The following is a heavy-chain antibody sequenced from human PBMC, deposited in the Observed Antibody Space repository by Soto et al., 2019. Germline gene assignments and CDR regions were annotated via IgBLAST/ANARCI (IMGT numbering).Heavy chain of an antibody. CDR2: IYPGDSDT. CDR1: GYSFTSHW. Sequence: GESLKISCKGSGYSFTSHWIGWVRQMPGKGLEWMGIIYPGDSDTRYSPSFQGQVSISADKSITTAYLQWSSLKASDTAMYYCARRDSSSWFYWGQGTLVTVSS. J-gene: IGHJ4*02. V-gene: IGHV5-51*01. CDR3: ARRDSSSWFY. D-gene: IGHD6-13*01.